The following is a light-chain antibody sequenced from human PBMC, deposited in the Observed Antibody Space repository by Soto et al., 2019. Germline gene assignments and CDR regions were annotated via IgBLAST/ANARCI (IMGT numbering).Light chain of an antibody. J-gene: IGKJ3*01. CDR1: QSVLYSSNSENY. Sequence: DIVMTQSPDSLAVSLGERATINCKSSQSVLYSSNSENYLAWYQQKPGQPPKLLFYWASTRESGVPDRFSGSGSGTEFTLTISSLRAEDVTVYYCQQYYSAPFTFGPGTKVDIK. CDR2: WAS. CDR3: QQYYSAPFT. V-gene: IGKV4-1*01.